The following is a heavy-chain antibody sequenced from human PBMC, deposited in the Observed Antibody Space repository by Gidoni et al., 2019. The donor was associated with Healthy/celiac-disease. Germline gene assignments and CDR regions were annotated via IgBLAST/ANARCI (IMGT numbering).Heavy chain of an antibody. D-gene: IGHD2-2*01. CDR1: GFTVSSNY. V-gene: IGHV3-53*01. Sequence: EVQLVESGGGLIQPGGSLRLSCAASGFTVSSNYMSWVRQAPGKGLGLVSVIYSGGSTYYADAVKGRFTISRDNSKNTLYLQMNSLRAEDTAVYYCARELRYCSSTSCYRTPGPWGYWGQGTLVTVSS. CDR3: ARELRYCSSTSCYRTPGPWGY. CDR2: IYSGGST. J-gene: IGHJ4*02.